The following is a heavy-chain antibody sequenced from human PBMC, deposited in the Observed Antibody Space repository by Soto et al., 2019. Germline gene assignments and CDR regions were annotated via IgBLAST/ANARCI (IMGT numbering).Heavy chain of an antibody. J-gene: IGHJ4*02. D-gene: IGHD1-7*01. CDR3: ARAGDWNYVQDF. V-gene: IGHV3-74*01. CDR1: GFTFTNYR. Sequence: LRLSCAASGFTFTNYRIHWVRQAPGKGLVWVARINSDGSRINYADSVKGRFTISRDNAKNTVFLQMNSLRDEDSAVYFCARAGDWNYVQDFWGQGTLVTVSS. CDR2: INSDGSRI.